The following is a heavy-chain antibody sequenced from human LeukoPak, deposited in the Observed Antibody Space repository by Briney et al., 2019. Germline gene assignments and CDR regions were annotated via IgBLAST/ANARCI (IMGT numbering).Heavy chain of an antibody. CDR2: IYYSGST. J-gene: IGHJ6*03. D-gene: IGHD3-22*01. CDR3: ARHTNDYYDGSGYYLDV. CDR1: GFTFSSYA. Sequence: GSLRLSCAASGFTFSSYAMSWVRQAPGKGLEWIGSIYYSGSTYYNPSLKSRVTISVDTSKNQFSLKLSSVTAADTAVYYCARHTNDYYDGSGYYLDVWGKGTTVTVSS. V-gene: IGHV4-39*01.